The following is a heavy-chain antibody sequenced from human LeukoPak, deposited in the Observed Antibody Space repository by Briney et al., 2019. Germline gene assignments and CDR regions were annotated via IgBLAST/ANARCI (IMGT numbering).Heavy chain of an antibody. V-gene: IGHV4-30-4*08. D-gene: IGHD3-3*01. J-gene: IGHJ4*02. CDR3: ARSTYDFWSASIFDY. Sequence: SQTLSLTCTVSGGSISSGDYYWSWIRQPPGKGLEWIGYIYYSGSTYYNPSLKSRVTISVDTSKNQFSLKLSSVTAADTAVYYSARSTYDFWSASIFDYWGQGTLVTVSS. CDR2: IYYSGST. CDR1: GGSISSGDYY.